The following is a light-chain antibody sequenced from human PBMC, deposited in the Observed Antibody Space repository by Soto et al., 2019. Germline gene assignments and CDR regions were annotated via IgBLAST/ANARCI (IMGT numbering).Light chain of an antibody. J-gene: IGLJ1*01. V-gene: IGLV2-8*01. Sequence: QSALTQPPSASGSPGQSVAISCTGTSSDVGGYNYVSWYQQHPGKAPKLMIYEVNKRPSGVPDRFSGSKSGNTASLTVSGLQAEDEADYYFISYAGSSNFFGTGTKVT. CDR3: ISYAGSSNF. CDR2: EVN. CDR1: SSDVGGYNY.